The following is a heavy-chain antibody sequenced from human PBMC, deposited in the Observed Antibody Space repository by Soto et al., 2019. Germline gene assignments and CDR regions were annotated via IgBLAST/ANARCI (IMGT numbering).Heavy chain of an antibody. D-gene: IGHD5-12*01. CDR1: GFTFSSYG. CDR2: IWYDGSNT. V-gene: IGHV3-33*01. CDR3: ARGAGRGYSGYDFDY. J-gene: IGHJ4*02. Sequence: QVQLVESGGGVVQPGRSLRLSCAASGFTFSSYGMHWVRKAPGKGLEWVAVIWYDGSNTYYADSVKGRFTISRDNSKNTLYLQMNGLRAEATAVYYCARGAGRGYSGYDFDYWGQGTLVTVSS.